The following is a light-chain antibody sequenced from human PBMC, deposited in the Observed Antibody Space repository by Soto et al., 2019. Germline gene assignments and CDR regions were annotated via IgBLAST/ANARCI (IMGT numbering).Light chain of an antibody. CDR1: QSVSSSY. CDR3: QQYGSSPPAT. J-gene: IGKJ1*01. CDR2: GAS. V-gene: IGKV3-20*01. Sequence: ESVWTQSPGTLSLSPGERATLSCRASQSVSSSYLAWYQQKPCQAPRLLMYGASSRATGIPDRFSGSGSGTDFTLTISRLEPEDFAVYYCQQYGSSPPATFGQGTKVDIK.